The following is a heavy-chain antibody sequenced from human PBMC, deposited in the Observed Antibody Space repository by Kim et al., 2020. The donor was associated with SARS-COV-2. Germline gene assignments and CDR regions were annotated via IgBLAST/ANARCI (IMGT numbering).Heavy chain of an antibody. CDR3: ARAPTPIPAAGYYYMDV. D-gene: IGHD6-13*01. Sequence: VKDRSTISRDNSNNTLYLTMNSLRAEDTAMYYCARAPTPIPAAGYYYMDVWGQGTTVTVSS. V-gene: IGHV3-53*01. J-gene: IGHJ6*02.